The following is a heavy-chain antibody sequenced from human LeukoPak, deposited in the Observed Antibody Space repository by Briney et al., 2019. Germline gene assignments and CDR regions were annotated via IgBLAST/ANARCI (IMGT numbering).Heavy chain of an antibody. D-gene: IGHD2-21*02. CDR3: ARACGDYGYVGAFGI. Sequence: SETLSLTCTVSGGSISSGGYYWSWIRQHPGKGLEWIGYIYYSGSTYYNPSLKSRVTISVDTSKNQFSLKLSSVTAADTAVYYCARACGDYGYVGAFGIWGQGTMVTVSS. V-gene: IGHV4-31*03. CDR1: GGSISSGGYY. CDR2: IYYSGST. J-gene: IGHJ3*02.